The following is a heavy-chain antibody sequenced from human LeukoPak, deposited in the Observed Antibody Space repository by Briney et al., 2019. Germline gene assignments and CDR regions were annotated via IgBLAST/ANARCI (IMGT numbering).Heavy chain of an antibody. CDR1: GFTFSSYG. CDR2: ISYDGSNK. Sequence: GGSLRLSCAASGFTFSSYGMHWVRQAPGKGLEWVAVISYDGSNKYYADSVKGRFTISRDNSKNTLYLQMNSLRAEDTAVYYCAKDRYSSGRTGGDYWGQGTLVTVSS. CDR3: AKDRYSSGRTGGDY. D-gene: IGHD6-19*01. V-gene: IGHV3-30*18. J-gene: IGHJ4*02.